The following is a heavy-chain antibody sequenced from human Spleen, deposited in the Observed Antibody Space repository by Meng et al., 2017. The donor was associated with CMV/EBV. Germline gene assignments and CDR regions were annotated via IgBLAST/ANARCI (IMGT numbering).Heavy chain of an antibody. CDR3: ARADYDFRRRDYYGLDV. Sequence: SETLSLTCTVSGGSISSYYWSWIRQPPGKRLEWIGYIYYSGSTNYNPSLKSRVTISVDTSKNQFSLKLSSVTAADTAVYYCARADYDFRRRDYYGLDVWGQGTTVTVSS. CDR2: IYYSGST. V-gene: IGHV4-59*12. J-gene: IGHJ6*02. D-gene: IGHD3-3*01. CDR1: GGSISSYY.